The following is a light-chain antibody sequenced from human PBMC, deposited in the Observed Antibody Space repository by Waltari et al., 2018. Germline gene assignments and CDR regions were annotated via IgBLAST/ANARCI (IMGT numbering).Light chain of an antibody. Sequence: DIQMTQSPSSLSASVGDRVTITCRASQAIHNYLSWYKQKPGKAPKRLIYYASSLESGVPSRFSGSGSGTDYTLTISSLQPEDIATYYCQQYDNFPYSFGQGTKVEIK. J-gene: IGKJ2*03. CDR2: YAS. V-gene: IGKV1-33*01. CDR1: QAIHNY. CDR3: QQYDNFPYS.